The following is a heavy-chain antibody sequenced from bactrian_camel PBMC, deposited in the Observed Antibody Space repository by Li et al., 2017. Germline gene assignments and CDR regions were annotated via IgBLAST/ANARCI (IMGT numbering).Heavy chain of an antibody. Sequence: HVQLVESGGGSVQTGGSLRLSCFFTGGPRSKNCMAWFHQTPGKEREGVARIATGSGNTYYADSVKGRFTISQDNAKNTVYLQMNSPKPEDTAMYYCAARGPYCYTKLSVRDFTYWGQGTQVTVS. CDR3: AARGPYCYTKLSVRDFTY. CDR1: GGPRSKNC. CDR2: IATGSGNT. V-gene: IGHV3S63*01. D-gene: IGHD2*01. J-gene: IGHJ6*01.